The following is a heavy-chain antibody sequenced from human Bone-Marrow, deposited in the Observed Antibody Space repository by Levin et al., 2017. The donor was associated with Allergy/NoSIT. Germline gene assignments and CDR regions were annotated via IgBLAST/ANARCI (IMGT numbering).Heavy chain of an antibody. CDR2: IIPIPGLT. Sequence: VASVKVSCKASGDTFSRYTLSWVRQAPGQGLEWMGRIIPIPGLTNYAQRFQGRVTITADKSTNTAYMELSSLRSDDTAVYYCARRPFAQFYFDFWGQGTLVTVSS. D-gene: IGHD2/OR15-2a*01. CDR3: ARRPFAQFYFDF. CDR1: GDTFSRYT. J-gene: IGHJ4*02. V-gene: IGHV1-69*02.